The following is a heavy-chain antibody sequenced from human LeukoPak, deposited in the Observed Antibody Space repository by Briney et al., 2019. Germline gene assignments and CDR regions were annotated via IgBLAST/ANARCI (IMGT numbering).Heavy chain of an antibody. CDR3: AKDYDFWSGYYTSRY. CDR1: AFTFSSYA. D-gene: IGHD3-3*01. Sequence: PGGSLRLSCAASAFTFSSYAMSWVRQAPGKGLEWVSAISGSGGSTYYADSVKGRFTISRDNSKNTLYLQMNSLRAEDTAVYYCAKDYDFWSGYYTSRYWGQGTLVTVSS. V-gene: IGHV3-23*01. J-gene: IGHJ4*02. CDR2: ISGSGGST.